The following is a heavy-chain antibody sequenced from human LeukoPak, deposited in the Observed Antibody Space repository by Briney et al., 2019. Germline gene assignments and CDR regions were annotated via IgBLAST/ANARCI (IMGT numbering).Heavy chain of an antibody. Sequence: SETLSLSCTVSGYSIANGYYWGWIRQPPGKGLEWIRRFYQDGSIDYNPSLKSRVTISRDTSPDQFCLRLCSVTAADTAMYYCARDTSPGITGTYWGQGTLVTVSS. CDR2: FYQDGSI. D-gene: IGHD1-20*01. V-gene: IGHV4-38-2*02. J-gene: IGHJ4*02. CDR3: ARDTSPGITGTY. CDR1: GYSIANGYY.